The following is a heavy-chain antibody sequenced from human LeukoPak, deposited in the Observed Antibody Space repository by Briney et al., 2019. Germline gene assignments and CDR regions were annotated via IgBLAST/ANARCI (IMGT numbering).Heavy chain of an antibody. CDR1: GFRFSNSW. J-gene: IGHJ4*02. D-gene: IGHD3-16*01. CDR3: VRDYVWGNSDPDH. Sequence: GGSLRLSCAASGFRFSNSWMSWFRQTPRKELEWLGNIKEDGSEKYYLDSMKGRFTISRDNTHSSVFLQMNSLRAEDTAIYYCVRDYVWGNSDPDHWGQGTLVTVSS. CDR2: IKEDGSEK. V-gene: IGHV3-7*01.